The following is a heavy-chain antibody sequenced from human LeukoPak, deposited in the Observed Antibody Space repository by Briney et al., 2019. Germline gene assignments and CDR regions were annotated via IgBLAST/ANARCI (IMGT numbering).Heavy chain of an antibody. V-gene: IGHV5-10-1*01. D-gene: IGHD3-10*01. J-gene: IGHJ4*02. CDR2: IDPSDSYT. CDR1: GYSFTNYW. Sequence: GESLTISCKGSGYSFTNYWNSWVRQMPGKGLEWMGRIDPSDSYTNYSPSFQGHVTISADKSISTAYLQWSSLKASDTAMYYCATTYQYRAGRYGYWGQGTLVIVSS. CDR3: ATTYQYRAGRYGY.